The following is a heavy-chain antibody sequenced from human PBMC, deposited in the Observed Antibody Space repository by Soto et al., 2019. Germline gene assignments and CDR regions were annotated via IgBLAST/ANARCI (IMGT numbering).Heavy chain of an antibody. Sequence: ASVKVSCKASGYTFTSYGISWVRQAPGKGLEWMGWISADDGNTNYAQKLQGRVTMTEDTSTDTAYMELSSLRSEDTAVYYCATSTNSGSYSDWGQGTLVTVSS. CDR3: ATSTNSGSYSD. V-gene: IGHV1-18*01. CDR2: ISADDGNT. CDR1: GYTFTSYG. D-gene: IGHD1-26*01. J-gene: IGHJ4*02.